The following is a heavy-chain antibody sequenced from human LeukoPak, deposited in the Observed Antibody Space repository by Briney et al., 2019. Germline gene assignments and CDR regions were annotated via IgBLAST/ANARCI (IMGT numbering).Heavy chain of an antibody. J-gene: IGHJ5*02. CDR3: ARGGGSLAHP. Sequence: GGSLRLSCAASGFTLSNYAMTWVRQAPGKGLEWVSVIYSGGSTYYADSVKGRFTISRDNSKNTLYLQMNSLRAEDTAVYYCARGGGSLAHPWGQGTLVTVSS. V-gene: IGHV3-53*01. D-gene: IGHD3-16*01. CDR1: GFTLSNYA. CDR2: IYSGGST.